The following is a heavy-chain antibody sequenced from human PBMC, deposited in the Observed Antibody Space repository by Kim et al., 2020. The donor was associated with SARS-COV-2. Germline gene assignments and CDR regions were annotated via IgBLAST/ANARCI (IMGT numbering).Heavy chain of an antibody. Sequence: ASVKVSCKASGYTFTSYGISWVRQAPGQGLEWMGWISAYNGNTNYAQKLQGRVTMTTDTSTSTAYMELRSLRSDDTAVYYCARVPYCGGDCYGFSLDIGFDYWGQGTLVTVSS. CDR3: ARVPYCGGDCYGFSLDIGFDY. D-gene: IGHD2-21*02. J-gene: IGHJ4*02. CDR2: ISAYNGNT. CDR1: GYTFTSYG. V-gene: IGHV1-18*04.